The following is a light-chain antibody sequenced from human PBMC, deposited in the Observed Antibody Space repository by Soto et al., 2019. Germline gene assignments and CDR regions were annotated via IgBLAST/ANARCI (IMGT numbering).Light chain of an antibody. J-gene: IGKJ2*01. V-gene: IGKV3-20*01. Sequence: EIVLTQSPGTLSLSPGERATLSCRASRSFSSSYLAWYQHKVGQAPRLLIYAASTRATGIPDRFSGSGSATDFTLTISRLEPEDSAVYYCHHYDSSPPYTFGQGTKLDIK. CDR2: AAS. CDR1: RSFSSSY. CDR3: HHYDSSPPYT.